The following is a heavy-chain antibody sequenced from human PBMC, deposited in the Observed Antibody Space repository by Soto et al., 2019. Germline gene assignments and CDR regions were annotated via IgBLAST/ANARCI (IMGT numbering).Heavy chain of an antibody. CDR3: ARVCITIFGVVIDAFDI. CDR2: INPNSGGT. CDR1: GYTFTGYY. D-gene: IGHD3-3*01. J-gene: IGHJ3*02. V-gene: IGHV1-2*02. Sequence: ASVKVSCKASGYTFTGYYMHWVRQAPGQGLEWMGWINPNSGGTNYAQKFQGRVTMTRDTSISTAYMELSRLRSDDTAVYYCARVCITIFGVVIDAFDIWGQGTMVTV.